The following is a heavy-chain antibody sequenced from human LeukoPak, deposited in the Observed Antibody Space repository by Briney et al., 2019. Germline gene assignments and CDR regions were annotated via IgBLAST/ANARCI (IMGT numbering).Heavy chain of an antibody. Sequence: GGSLRLSCVASGFTVSSYYVSWVRQAPGKGLEWVSVIYSGGSTYYADSVEGRFTVSRDNSKNTLYLEMKSLRADDTAVYYCARDLHPRLTGYFDYWGQGTGVTVSS. J-gene: IGHJ4*02. CDR1: GFTVSSYY. CDR2: IYSGGST. CDR3: ARDLHPRLTGYFDY. D-gene: IGHD3-16*01. V-gene: IGHV3-53*01.